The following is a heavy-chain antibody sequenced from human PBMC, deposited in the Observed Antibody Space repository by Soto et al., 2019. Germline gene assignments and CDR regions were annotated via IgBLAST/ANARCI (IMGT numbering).Heavy chain of an antibody. CDR2: ISGSGGST. D-gene: IGHD3-22*01. CDR1: GFTFSSYA. V-gene: IGHV3-23*01. J-gene: IGHJ1*01. Sequence: WGSLRLSCAASGFTFSSYAMSWVRQAPGKGLEWVSAISGSGGSTYYADSVKGRFTISRDNSKNTLYLQMNSLRAEDTAVYYCAKDGPSDYYYDSSGYLPSEYFQHWGQGTLVTVSS. CDR3: AKDGPSDYYYDSSGYLPSEYFQH.